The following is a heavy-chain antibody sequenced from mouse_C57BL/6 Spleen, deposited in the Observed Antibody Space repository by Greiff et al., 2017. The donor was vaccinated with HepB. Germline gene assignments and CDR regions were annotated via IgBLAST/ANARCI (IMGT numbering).Heavy chain of an antibody. J-gene: IGHJ3*01. CDR3: ARNKILGYDESFAY. V-gene: IGHV1-52*01. CDR2: IDPSDSET. Sequence: QVQLQQPGAELVRPGSSVKLSCKAYGYTFTSYWMHWVKQRPIQGLEWIGNIDPSDSETHYNQKFKDKATLTVDKSSSTAYMQLSSLTSEDSAVYYCARNKILGYDESFAYWGQGTLVTVSA. CDR1: GYTFTSYW. D-gene: IGHD2-2*01.